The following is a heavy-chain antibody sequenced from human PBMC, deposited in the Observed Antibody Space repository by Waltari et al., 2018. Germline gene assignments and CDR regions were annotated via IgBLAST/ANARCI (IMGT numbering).Heavy chain of an antibody. V-gene: IGHV3-30-3*01. CDR3: ARESVTLDY. CDR1: GFTFSSYA. Sequence: QVQLVESGGGVVQPGRSLRLSCAASGFTFSSYAMHWVRQAPGKGLEWVAVISYDGSNKYYADSVKGRFTISRDNSKNTLYLQMNSLRAEDTAVYYCARESVTLDYWGQGTLVTVSS. D-gene: IGHD4-17*01. J-gene: IGHJ4*02. CDR2: ISYDGSNK.